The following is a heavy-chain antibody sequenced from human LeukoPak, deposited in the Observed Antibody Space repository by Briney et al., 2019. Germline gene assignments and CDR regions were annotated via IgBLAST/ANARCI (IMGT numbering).Heavy chain of an antibody. V-gene: IGHV1-46*01. CDR2: INPSGGST. Sequence: ASVKVSCKASGYTFTSYYMHWVRQAPGQGLEWMGIINPSGGSTSYAQKFQGRVTMTRDTSTSTVYMELSSLRSEDTAVYYCARAIHAGIAVAGGFNWFDPWGQGTLVTVSS. CDR1: GYTFTSYY. CDR3: ARAIHAGIAVAGGFNWFDP. D-gene: IGHD6-19*01. J-gene: IGHJ5*02.